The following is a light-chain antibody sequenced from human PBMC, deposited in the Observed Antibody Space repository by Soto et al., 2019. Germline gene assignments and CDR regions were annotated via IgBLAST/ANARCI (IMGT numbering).Light chain of an antibody. CDR3: EQGGNWPLT. J-gene: IGKJ5*01. V-gene: IGKV3-11*01. CDR1: QSVSSH. Sequence: EIVLTQSPATLSLSPGERATVSCRASQSVSSHLAWYQQKRGQAPRLLIYDASSRASGIPARFSGSGSGTVFTITIRILETADFSVYYCEQGGNWPLTFGQGTRLEIK. CDR2: DAS.